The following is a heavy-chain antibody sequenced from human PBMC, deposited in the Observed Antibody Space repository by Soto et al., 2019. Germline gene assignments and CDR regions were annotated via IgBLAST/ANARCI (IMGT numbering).Heavy chain of an antibody. Sequence: GGSLRLSCAASGFTFRSYSMNWVRQAPGKGLEWVSALSGSGGSTYYADSVKGRFTISRDNSKNTLYLQMNSLRPEDTAVYYSAKPMDVWGKGTTVTVSS. V-gene: IGHV3-23*01. J-gene: IGHJ6*04. CDR3: AKPMDV. CDR1: GFTFRSYS. CDR2: LSGSGGST.